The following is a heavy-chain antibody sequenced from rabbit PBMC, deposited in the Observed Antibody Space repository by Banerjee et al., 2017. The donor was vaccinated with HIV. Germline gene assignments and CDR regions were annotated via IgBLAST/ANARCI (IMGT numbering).Heavy chain of an antibody. CDR3: ARRNVGSWIRLDL. D-gene: IGHD4-2*01. Sequence: QEQLVESGGGLVTLGGSLKLSCKASGIDFSTYGISWVRQAPGKGLEWIGYIYAGSSGSAYYERRAKGRFTISKTSSTTVTLQMTSLTAADTATYFCARRNVGSWIRLDLWGPGTLVTVS. J-gene: IGHJ3*01. CDR1: GIDFSTYG. CDR2: IYAGSSGSA. V-gene: IGHV1S45*01.